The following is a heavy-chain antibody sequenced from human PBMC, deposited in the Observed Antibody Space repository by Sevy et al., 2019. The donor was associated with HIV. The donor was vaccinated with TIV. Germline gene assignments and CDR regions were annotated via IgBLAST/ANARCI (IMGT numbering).Heavy chain of an antibody. CDR2: IKQDGSEK. J-gene: IGHJ3*02. V-gene: IGHV3-7*01. D-gene: IGHD5-12*01. CDR3: ARDRRDGYNSPAFDI. Sequence: GSLRLSCAASGFTFSSYWMSWVRQAPGKGLEWVANIKQDGSEKYYVDSVKGRFTISRDNAKNSLYLQMNSLRAEDTAVYYCARDRRDGYNSPAFDIWGQGTMVTVSS. CDR1: GFTFSSYW.